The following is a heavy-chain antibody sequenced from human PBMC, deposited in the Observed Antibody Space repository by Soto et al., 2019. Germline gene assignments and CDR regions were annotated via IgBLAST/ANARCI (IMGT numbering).Heavy chain of an antibody. CDR1: GYTFTSYD. V-gene: IGHV1-8*01. CDR3: AXGXASGIKVVGRYYMDV. Sequence: ASVKVSCKASGYTFTSYDINWVRQATGQGLEWMGWMNPNSGNTGYAQKFQGRVTMTXNTSIXTAYMELSSLRSEDTAVYYCAXGXASGIKVVGRYYMDVWGKGTTVTVSS. D-gene: IGHD3-10*01. J-gene: IGHJ6*03. CDR2: MNPNSGNT.